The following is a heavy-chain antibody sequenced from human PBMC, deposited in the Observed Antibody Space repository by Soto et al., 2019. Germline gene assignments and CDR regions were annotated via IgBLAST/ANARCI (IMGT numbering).Heavy chain of an antibody. V-gene: IGHV3-33*01. CDR2: IWYDGSNK. J-gene: IGHJ4*02. Sequence: GGSLRLSCAASGFTFSSYGMHWVRQAPGKGLEWVAVIWYDGSNKYYADSVKGRFTISRDNSKNTLYLQMNSLRAEDTAVYYCARRSHSSSSPDYWGQGTLVTVSS. CDR1: GFTFSSYG. D-gene: IGHD6-6*01. CDR3: ARRSHSSSSPDY.